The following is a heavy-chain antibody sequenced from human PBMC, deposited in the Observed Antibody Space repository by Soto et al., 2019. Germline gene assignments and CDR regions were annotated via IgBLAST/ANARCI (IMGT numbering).Heavy chain of an antibody. D-gene: IGHD3-22*01. CDR1: GGSFSGYY. V-gene: IGHV4-34*01. CDR3: ARAGRRYYYDSSGYYYDY. Sequence: SETLSLTCAVYGGSFSGYYWSWIRQPPGKGLEWIGEINHSGSTNYNPSLKSRVTISVDTSKNQFSLKLSSVTAADTAVYYCARAGRRYYYDSSGYYYDYWGQGTLVTVSS. CDR2: INHSGST. J-gene: IGHJ4*02.